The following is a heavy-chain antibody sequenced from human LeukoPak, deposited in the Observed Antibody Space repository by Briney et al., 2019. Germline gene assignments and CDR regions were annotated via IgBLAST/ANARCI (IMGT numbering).Heavy chain of an antibody. V-gene: IGHV3-48*03. Sequence: GGSLRLSCAASGFTFSSYEMNWVRQAPGKGLEWVSYISSSGSTIYYADSVKGRFTISRDNAKNSLYLQMNSLRAEDTAVYYCARDMVPDSSGYYYDPPESDAFDIWGQGTMVTVSS. CDR3: ARDMVPDSSGYYYDPPESDAFDI. CDR1: GFTFSSYE. D-gene: IGHD3-22*01. J-gene: IGHJ3*02. CDR2: ISSSGSTI.